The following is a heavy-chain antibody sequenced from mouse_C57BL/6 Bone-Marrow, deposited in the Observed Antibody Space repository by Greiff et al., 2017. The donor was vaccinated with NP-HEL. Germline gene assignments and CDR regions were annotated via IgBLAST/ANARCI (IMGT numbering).Heavy chain of an antibody. CDR1: GFSLTSYA. V-gene: IGHV2-9-1*01. CDR2: IWTGGGT. Sequence: VKLQESGPGLVAPSQSLSITCTVSGFSLTSYAISWVRQPPGKGLEWLGVIWTGGGTNYNSALKSRLSISKDNSKSQVFLKMNSLQTDDTARYYCASIYDGYYVYAMDYWGQGTSVTVSS. CDR3: ASIYDGYYVYAMDY. D-gene: IGHD2-3*01. J-gene: IGHJ4*01.